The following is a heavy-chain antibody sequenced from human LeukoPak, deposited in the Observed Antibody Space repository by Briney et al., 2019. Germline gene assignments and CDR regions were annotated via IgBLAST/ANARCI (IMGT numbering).Heavy chain of an antibody. V-gene: IGHV3-33*06. CDR2: TWYDGSNK. Sequence: GGTLRLSCAACGGTFSSYGMQGVRQARSKGLEEVAVTWYDGSNKYYADSVKGRFTISRDNSKTTLYLQMNSLRAEDTAVYYCAKDQGSYGLDYWGQGTLVTVSS. J-gene: IGHJ4*02. CDR1: GGTFSSYG. D-gene: IGHD1-26*01. CDR3: AKDQGSYGLDY.